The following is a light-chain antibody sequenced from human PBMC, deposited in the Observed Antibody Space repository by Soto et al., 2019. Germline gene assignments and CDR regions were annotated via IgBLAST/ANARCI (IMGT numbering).Light chain of an antibody. V-gene: IGLV1-40*01. CDR2: GNI. Sequence: QSVLTQPPSVSGAPGQRVTISCTGSSSNIGAGFDVHWYQQLPGAAPKLFIYGNINRPSGVPDRFSASKSGTSASLAITGLQAEDEADYYCLSYDSTLSSYVFGTGTKVTVL. CDR1: SSNIGAGFD. CDR3: LSYDSTLSSYV. J-gene: IGLJ1*01.